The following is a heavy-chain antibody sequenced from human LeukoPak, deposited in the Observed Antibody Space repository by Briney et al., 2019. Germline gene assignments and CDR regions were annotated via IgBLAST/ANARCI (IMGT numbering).Heavy chain of an antibody. J-gene: IGHJ4*02. CDR3: ARRLLWFGEYRVD. Sequence: GSLRLSCAASGFTFSTFAMIWVRQPPGKGLEWIGEISHSGSTNYNPSLKSRVTISVDTSKNQFSLKLSSVTAADTAVYYCARRLLWFGEYRVDWGQGTLVTVSS. D-gene: IGHD3-10*01. V-gene: IGHV4-34*01. CDR2: ISHSGST. CDR1: GFTFSTFA.